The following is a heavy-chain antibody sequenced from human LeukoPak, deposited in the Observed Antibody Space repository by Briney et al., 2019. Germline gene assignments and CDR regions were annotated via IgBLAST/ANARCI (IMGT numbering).Heavy chain of an antibody. D-gene: IGHD6-19*01. Sequence: GGSLRLSCAASGFTFRSYWMSWVRQAPGKGLEWVANIKQDGSETYYVDSVKGRFTISRDNAKNSLYLRMNSLRAEDTAVYYCATIAVAGCHFDNWGQGTLVTVSS. V-gene: IGHV3-7*01. CDR2: IKQDGSET. J-gene: IGHJ4*02. CDR3: ATIAVAGCHFDN. CDR1: GFTFRSYW.